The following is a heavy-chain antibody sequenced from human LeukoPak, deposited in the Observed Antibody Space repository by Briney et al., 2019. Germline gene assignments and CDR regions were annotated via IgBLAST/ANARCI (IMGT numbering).Heavy chain of an antibody. CDR1: GYTFTGYY. V-gene: IGHV1-2*02. CDR2: INPNSGGT. Sequence: ASVKVSCKASGYTFTGYYMHWVRQAPGQGLEWVGWINPNSGGTNYAQKFQGRVTMTRDTSISTAYMELSRLRSDDTAVYYCARLLFDGDYVAFDYWGQGTLVTVSS. D-gene: IGHD4-17*01. J-gene: IGHJ4*02. CDR3: ARLLFDGDYVAFDY.